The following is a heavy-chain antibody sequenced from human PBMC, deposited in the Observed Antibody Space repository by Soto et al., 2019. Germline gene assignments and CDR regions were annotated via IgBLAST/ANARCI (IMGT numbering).Heavy chain of an antibody. J-gene: IGHJ5*02. CDR1: GGTFSSYA. V-gene: IGHV1-69*01. CDR3: ANRIAVAGDNWFDP. D-gene: IGHD6-19*01. CDR2: IIPIFGTA. Sequence: QVQLVQSGAEVKKPGSSVKVSCKASGGTFSSYAISWVRQAPGQGLEWMGGIIPIFGTANYAQKFQGRVTITADESTSTAYMELSSLRSEDTAMYCCANRIAVAGDNWFDPWGQGTLVTVSS.